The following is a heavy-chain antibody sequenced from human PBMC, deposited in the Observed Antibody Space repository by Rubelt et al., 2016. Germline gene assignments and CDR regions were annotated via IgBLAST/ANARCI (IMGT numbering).Heavy chain of an antibody. D-gene: IGHD6-6*01. CDR1: GGSISSSNW. CDR2: IYHSGST. CDR3: ARSSPSEAN. J-gene: IGHJ4*02. Sequence: QLQLQESGPGLVKPSETLSLTCAVSGGSISSSNWWSWVRQPPGKGLEWFGEIYHSGSTNYNPSLKSRVTISGDKSKNHFSLKLSSVTAADTAVYYCARSSPSEANWGQGTLVTVSS. V-gene: IGHV4-4*02.